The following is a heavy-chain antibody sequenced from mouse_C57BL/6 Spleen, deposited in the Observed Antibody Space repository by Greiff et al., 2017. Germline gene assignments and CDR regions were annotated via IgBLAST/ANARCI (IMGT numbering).Heavy chain of an antibody. CDR2: IDPANGNT. J-gene: IGHJ2*01. Sequence: EVQLQQSVAELVRPGASVKLSCTASGFNIKNTYMPWVKQRPEQGLEWIGRIDPANGNTKYAPKFQGKATITADTSSNTAYLQLSSLTSEDTAIYYWARSGTGYSNYFDYWGQGTTLTVSS. CDR3: ARSGTGYSNYFDY. D-gene: IGHD2-5*01. CDR1: GFNIKNTY. V-gene: IGHV14-3*01.